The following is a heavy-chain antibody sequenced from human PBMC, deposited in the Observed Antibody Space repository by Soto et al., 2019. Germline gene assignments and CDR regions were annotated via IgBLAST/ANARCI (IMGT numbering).Heavy chain of an antibody. Sequence: EVQLLESGGGLVQPGGSLRLSCEASGFTFSSYAMSWVRQAPGKGLEWVSAISGSGGSTYYADSVKGRFTISRDNSKNTLYLQMYSLRAEDTAVFSCASDPNSPYNDFWSGYGMDVWGQGTTVTVSS. CDR2: ISGSGGST. V-gene: IGHV3-23*01. D-gene: IGHD3-3*01. J-gene: IGHJ6*02. CDR3: ASDPNSPYNDFWSGYGMDV. CDR1: GFTFSSYA.